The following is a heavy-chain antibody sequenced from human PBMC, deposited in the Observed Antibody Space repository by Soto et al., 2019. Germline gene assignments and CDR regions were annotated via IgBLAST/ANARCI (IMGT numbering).Heavy chain of an antibody. Sequence: QAQLVESGGGVVQPGRSLRLSCAASGFAFSSYGMHWVRQAPGTGLEWVAVISYDGSLQHYADSVKGRFTISRDKSKNMALLQNRSLRAEDTAVYYCVSDRGYGHASVPYSWGQGTLVSVSS. V-gene: IGHV3-30*03. CDR1: GFAFSSYG. J-gene: IGHJ4*02. CDR3: VSDRGYGHASVPYS. CDR2: ISYDGSLQ. D-gene: IGHD5-18*01.